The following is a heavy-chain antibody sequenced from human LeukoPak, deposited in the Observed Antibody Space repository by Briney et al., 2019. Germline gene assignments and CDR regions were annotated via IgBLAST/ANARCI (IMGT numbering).Heavy chain of an antibody. CDR3: ARDRMDTALAFFFDY. V-gene: IGHV4-31*03. Sequence: SETLSLTCSVSGGSIISYGYYWTWIRQYPGKGLEWIGNIFYNGTTDYNPSFKARVTVSGDTSKNQSSLNLNSLTAADTALYYCARDRMDTALAFFFDYWGQGTLVTVSS. CDR2: IFYNGTT. CDR1: GGSIISYGYY. D-gene: IGHD5-18*01. J-gene: IGHJ4*02.